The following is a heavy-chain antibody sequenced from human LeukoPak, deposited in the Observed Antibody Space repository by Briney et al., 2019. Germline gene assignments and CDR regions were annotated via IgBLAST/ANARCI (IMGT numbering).Heavy chain of an antibody. Sequence: PSETLSLTCTVSGGSISSSSYYWRWIPQPPGKGLKWIGSIYYSGSTYYNPSLKSRVTISVDTSKNQFSLKLSSVTAADTAVYYCARRPPYCGGDCFDYWGQGTLVTVSS. J-gene: IGHJ4*02. D-gene: IGHD2-21*01. CDR3: ARRPPYCGGDCFDY. CDR2: IYYSGST. V-gene: IGHV4-39*01. CDR1: GGSISSSSYY.